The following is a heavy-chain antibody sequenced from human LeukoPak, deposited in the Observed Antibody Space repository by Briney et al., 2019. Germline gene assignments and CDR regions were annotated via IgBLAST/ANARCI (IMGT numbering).Heavy chain of an antibody. V-gene: IGHV1-69*05. J-gene: IGHJ4*02. Sequence: ASVKVSCKASGGTFSRYAISWVRQAPGQGLEWMGGIIPIFGTANYAQKFQGRVTITTDESTSTAYMELSSLRSEDTAVYYCAQGASKLGFDYWGQGTLVTVSS. CDR3: AQGASKLGFDY. CDR1: GGTFSRYA. D-gene: IGHD7-27*01. CDR2: IIPIFGTA.